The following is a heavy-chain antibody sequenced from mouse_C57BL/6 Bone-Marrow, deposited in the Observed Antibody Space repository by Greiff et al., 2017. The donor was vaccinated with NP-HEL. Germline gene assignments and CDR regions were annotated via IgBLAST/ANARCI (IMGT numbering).Heavy chain of an antibody. V-gene: IGHV14-1*01. J-gene: IGHJ4*01. D-gene: IGHD5-1*01. Sequence: VHVKQSGAELVRPGASVKLSCTASGFNIKDYYMHWVKQRPEQGLEWIGRIDPEDGDTEYAPKFQGKATMTADTSSNTAYLQLSSLTSEDTAVYYCHLFPYAMDYWGQGTSVTVSS. CDR3: HLFPYAMDY. CDR2: IDPEDGDT. CDR1: GFNIKDYY.